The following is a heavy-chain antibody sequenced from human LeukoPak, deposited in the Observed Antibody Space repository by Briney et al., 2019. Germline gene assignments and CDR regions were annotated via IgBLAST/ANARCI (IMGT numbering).Heavy chain of an antibody. CDR2: ISNNGGDT. V-gene: IGHV3-23*01. J-gene: IGHJ4*02. D-gene: IGHD5-12*01. CDR3: AKSMPTAYRGFFDY. CDR1: GFTFTTYA. Sequence: AGGSLRLSCAASGFTFTTYAMSWVRQAPGMGLEWVSSISNNGGDTYYADSVKGRLSISRDNSKNTLYLQINSLRAEDTAMYYCAKSMPTAYRGFFDYWGQGTLVSVSS.